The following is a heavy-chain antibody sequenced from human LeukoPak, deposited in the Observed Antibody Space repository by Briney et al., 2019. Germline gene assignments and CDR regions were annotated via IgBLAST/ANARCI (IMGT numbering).Heavy chain of an antibody. J-gene: IGHJ4*02. CDR3: ARLSVGDYYGSGSYYNPHFDY. V-gene: IGHV4-59*08. D-gene: IGHD3-10*01. CDR2: VYYSGSA. CDR1: GGSISIYY. Sequence: SETLSLTCTVSGGSISIYYWSWIRQPPGKGLEWIGYVYYSGSANYNPSLKSRVTISVDTSKNQFSLKLSSVTAADTAVYYCARLSVGDYYGSGSYYNPHFDYWGQGTLVTVSS.